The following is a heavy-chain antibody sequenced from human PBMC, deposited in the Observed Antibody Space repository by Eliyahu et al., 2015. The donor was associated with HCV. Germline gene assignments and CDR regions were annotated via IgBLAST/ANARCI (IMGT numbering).Heavy chain of an antibody. V-gene: IGHV1-2*02. J-gene: IGHJ4*02. D-gene: IGHD4-11*01. CDR3: ARDAAYSDLDY. CDR2: INPNSGST. Sequence: INPNSGSTKYTRNLQGRVTMTTNTSISTAYMELRGLQSDDTAVYYCARDAAYSDLDYWGQGTLVSVSS.